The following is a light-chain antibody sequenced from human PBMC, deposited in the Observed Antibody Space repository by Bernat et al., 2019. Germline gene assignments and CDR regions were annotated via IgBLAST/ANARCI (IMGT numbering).Light chain of an antibody. V-gene: IGLV2-23*01. CDR1: SSDVGTYKF. J-gene: IGLJ1*01. Sequence: QSALTQPASVSGSPGQSITISCTGTSSDVGTYKFVSWYQQHPGKVPKVMIYEGSKRPSGVSNRFSGSKSGNTAYLTISGLQAEDEADYYCCSYAGVSTFYAFGSGTKVTVL. CDR2: EGS. CDR3: CSYAGVSTFYA.